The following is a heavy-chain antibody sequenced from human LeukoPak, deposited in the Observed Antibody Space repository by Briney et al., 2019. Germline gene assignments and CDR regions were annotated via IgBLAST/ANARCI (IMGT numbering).Heavy chain of an antibody. D-gene: IGHD6-13*01. CDR3: AREAQLVLNWFDP. CDR1: GFTFSSYA. V-gene: IGHV3-30*04. CDR2: ISYDGSNK. J-gene: IGHJ5*02. Sequence: QPGGSLRLSCAASGFTFSSYAMHWVRQAPGKGLEWVAVISYDGSNKYYADSVKGRFTISRDNSKNTLYLQMNSLRAEDTAVYYCAREAQLVLNWFDPWGQGTPVTVSS.